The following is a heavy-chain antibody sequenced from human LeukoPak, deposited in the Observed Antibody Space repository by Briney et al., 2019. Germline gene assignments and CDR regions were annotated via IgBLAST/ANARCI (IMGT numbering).Heavy chain of an antibody. V-gene: IGHV4-59*01. J-gene: IGHJ4*02. Sequence: PSDTLSLTSTVSGGSISNYHWSWIRQPPGKGLEWIGYIYYSGSTNYNPSLKSRVTISLDTSKNQFSLKLSSVTAADTAVYYCARDKHWRYFDYWGQGTLVTVSS. CDR3: ARDKHWRYFDY. CDR1: GGSISNYH. CDR2: IYYSGST. D-gene: IGHD1-1*01.